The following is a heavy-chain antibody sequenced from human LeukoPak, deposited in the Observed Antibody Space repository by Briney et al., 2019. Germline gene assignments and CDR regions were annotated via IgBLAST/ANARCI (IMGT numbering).Heavy chain of an antibody. Sequence: GGSLRLSCTASGFTFNNFGMNWVRQAPGKGLEWVSAISSSGAHTYYVDSVKGRFTISRDNSKSTLYLQMNSLRAEDTALYYCAKELADRLPFDCWGQGTLVTVPS. CDR2: ISSSGAHT. V-gene: IGHV3-23*01. J-gene: IGHJ4*02. CDR3: AKELADRLPFDC. D-gene: IGHD6-6*01. CDR1: GFTFNNFG.